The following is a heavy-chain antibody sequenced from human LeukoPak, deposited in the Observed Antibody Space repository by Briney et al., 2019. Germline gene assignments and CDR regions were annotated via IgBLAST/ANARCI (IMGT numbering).Heavy chain of an antibody. J-gene: IGHJ5*02. CDR2: INHSGST. D-gene: IGHD3-10*01. V-gene: IGHV4-34*01. CDR1: GGSFSGYC. Sequence: SETLSLTCAIYGGSFSGYCWSWIRQPPGKGLEWIGEINHSGSTNYNPSLKSRVTISVDTSKNQFSLKLSSVTAADTAVYYCARVRVGGYMVRGVSKNWFDPWGQGTLVTVSS. CDR3: ARVRVGGYMVRGVSKNWFDP.